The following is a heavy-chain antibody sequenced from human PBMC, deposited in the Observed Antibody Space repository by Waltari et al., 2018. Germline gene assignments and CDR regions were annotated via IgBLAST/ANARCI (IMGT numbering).Heavy chain of an antibody. CDR1: GFRFCDYD. CDR3: TRDLYGSGGDWFDP. CDR2: IGGTHSNI. Sequence: EERLVESGGGLVKPGGSLRLSCVASGFRFCDYDMNWVRQAPGTGLEWLSSIGGTHSNIFYADSVRGRFTVSRDNSKNSLYLEMSNVRAEDTGLYYCTRDLYGSGGDWFDPWGQGTLVTVSS. V-gene: IGHV3-21*03. J-gene: IGHJ5*02. D-gene: IGHD3-10*01.